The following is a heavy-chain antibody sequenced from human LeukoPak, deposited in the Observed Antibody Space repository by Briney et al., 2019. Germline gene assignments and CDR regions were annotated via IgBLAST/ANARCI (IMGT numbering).Heavy chain of an antibody. V-gene: IGHV3-13*01. J-gene: IGHJ6*02. CDR2: LGTNGDT. Sequence: QPGGSLRLSCVASGFTFSIYGMHWVRQAAGRGLEWVSALGTNGDTYYLGSVRGRFTISRENGKNSLYLQMNSLRVDDTAVYYCAREWRGIASHFHGMDVWGQGTTVTVSS. CDR1: GFTFSIYG. D-gene: IGHD6-6*01. CDR3: AREWRGIASHFHGMDV.